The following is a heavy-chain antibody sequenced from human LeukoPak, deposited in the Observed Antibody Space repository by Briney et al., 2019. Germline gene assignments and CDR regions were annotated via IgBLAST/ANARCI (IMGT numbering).Heavy chain of an antibody. V-gene: IGHV3-7*01. CDR3: ARRPPTYDSSGYWVDPLDY. CDR2: INEDGSDI. CDR1: GLTSTSYW. D-gene: IGHD3-22*01. Sequence: GGSLRLACAASGLTSTSYWMTWVGQAPGKGLEWVANINEDGSDIYYVDSVRCRFTVSRDNAKKSVYLQMNSLGAEDTAVYYCARRPPTYDSSGYWVDPLDYWGQGTPVTVSS. J-gene: IGHJ4*02.